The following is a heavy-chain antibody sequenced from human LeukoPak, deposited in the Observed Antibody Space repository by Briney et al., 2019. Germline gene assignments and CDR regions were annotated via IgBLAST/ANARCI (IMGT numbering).Heavy chain of an antibody. CDR3: ARVLRDYDSRASDAFDI. J-gene: IGHJ3*02. Sequence: GRSLRLSCAASGFTISTYGMHWVRQAPGKGLEWVSLISYDGSDKYYADSVKGRFTISRDNSKNTLYLQMNSLRAEDTAVYYCARVLRDYDSRASDAFDIWGQGTMVTVSS. CDR1: GFTISTYG. V-gene: IGHV3-30*03. CDR2: ISYDGSDK. D-gene: IGHD3-22*01.